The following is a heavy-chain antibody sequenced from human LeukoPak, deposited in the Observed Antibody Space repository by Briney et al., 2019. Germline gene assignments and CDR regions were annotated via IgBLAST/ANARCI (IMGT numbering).Heavy chain of an antibody. CDR2: IIPIFGTA. V-gene: IGHV1-69*05. Sequence: SVKVSCKASGGTFSSYAISWVLQAPGHGLEWMGRIIPIFGTANYAQKFQGRVTITTDESTSTAYMELSSLRSEDTAVYYCARDGITAAGTVDYWGQGTLVTVSS. D-gene: IGHD6-13*01. CDR3: ARDGITAAGTVDY. J-gene: IGHJ4*02. CDR1: GGTFSSYA.